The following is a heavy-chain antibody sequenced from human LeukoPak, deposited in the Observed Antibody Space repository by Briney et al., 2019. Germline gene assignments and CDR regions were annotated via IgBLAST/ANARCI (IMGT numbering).Heavy chain of an antibody. Sequence: PSETLSLTCTVSGGSISTSSYYWGWIRQPPGKGLEWIGEINHSGSTNYNPSLKSRVTISVDTSKNQFSLKLSSVTAADTAVYYCARSYYDILTGYYPRLQRRKYYFDYWGQGTLVTVSS. J-gene: IGHJ4*02. D-gene: IGHD3-9*01. CDR1: GGSISTSSYY. CDR2: INHSGST. V-gene: IGHV4-39*07. CDR3: ARSYYDILTGYYPRLQRRKYYFDY.